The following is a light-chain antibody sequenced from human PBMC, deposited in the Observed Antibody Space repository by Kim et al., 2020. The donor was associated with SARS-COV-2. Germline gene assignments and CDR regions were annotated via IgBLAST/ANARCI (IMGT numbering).Light chain of an antibody. V-gene: IGKV1-27*01. CDR2: AAS. CDR3: QKDNSAPWT. Sequence: DIQMTQSPSSLSVSVGDRVTITCRASQGITNSLAWYQQKPGKVPQLLIYAASALQSGVPSRFSGSGSGTDFTLTISSLQPEDVATYYCQKDNSAPWTFGQGTKVDIK. J-gene: IGKJ1*01. CDR1: QGITNS.